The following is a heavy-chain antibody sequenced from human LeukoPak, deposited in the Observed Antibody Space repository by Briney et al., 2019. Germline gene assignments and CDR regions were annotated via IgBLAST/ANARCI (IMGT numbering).Heavy chain of an antibody. CDR3: ARARGYSGYDISLGYYYGMDV. Sequence: EASVNLSCKASGYTFTSYGISWVRQAPGQGLEWIGWISAYNGNTNYAQTLQGRVTMTTDTSTSTAYMEVRSLRSDDTAVYYCARARGYSGYDISLGYYYGMDVWGQGTTVTVS. CDR2: ISAYNGNT. J-gene: IGHJ6*02. V-gene: IGHV1-18*01. CDR1: GYTFTSYG. D-gene: IGHD5-12*01.